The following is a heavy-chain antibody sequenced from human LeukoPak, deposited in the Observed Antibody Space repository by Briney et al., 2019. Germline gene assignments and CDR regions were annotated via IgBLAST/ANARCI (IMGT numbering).Heavy chain of an antibody. Sequence: ASVKVSCKASGYTFTGYYMHWVRQAPGQGLEWMGRIIPILGIANYAQKFQGRVTITADKSTSTAYMELSSLRSEDTAVYYCARDTYYEYIIALGQGTLVTVSS. D-gene: IGHD3-22*01. CDR3: ARDTYYEYIIA. V-gene: IGHV1-69*04. CDR2: IIPILGIA. CDR1: GYTFTGYY. J-gene: IGHJ5*02.